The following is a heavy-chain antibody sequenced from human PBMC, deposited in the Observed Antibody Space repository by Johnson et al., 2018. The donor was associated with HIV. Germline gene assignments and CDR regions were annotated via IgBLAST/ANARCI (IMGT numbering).Heavy chain of an antibody. CDR1: GFTFSSYW. J-gene: IGHJ3*02. Sequence: VQLVESGGGLVQPGGSLRLSCAASGFTFSSYWMSWVRQAPGKGLEWVANIKQDGSEKYYVDSVKGRFTISRDNAKNTLYLQMNSLRAEDTALYYCAKDEIEVAAPWLAFDIWGQGTMVTVSS. D-gene: IGHD2-15*01. CDR2: IKQDGSEK. V-gene: IGHV3-7*01. CDR3: AKDEIEVAAPWLAFDI.